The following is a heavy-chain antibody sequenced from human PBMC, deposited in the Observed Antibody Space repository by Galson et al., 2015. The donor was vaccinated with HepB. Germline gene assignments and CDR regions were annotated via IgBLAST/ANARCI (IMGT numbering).Heavy chain of an antibody. CDR3: AKAHQRSITMVRGVTIFDY. V-gene: IGHV3-23*01. J-gene: IGHJ4*02. D-gene: IGHD3-10*01. Sequence: SLRLSCAASGFTFSSYAMSWVRQAPGKGLEWVSAISGSGGSTYYADSVKGRFTISRDNSKNTLYLQMNSLRAEDTAVYYCAKAHQRSITMVRGVTIFDYWGQGTLVTVSS. CDR1: GFTFSSYA. CDR2: ISGSGGST.